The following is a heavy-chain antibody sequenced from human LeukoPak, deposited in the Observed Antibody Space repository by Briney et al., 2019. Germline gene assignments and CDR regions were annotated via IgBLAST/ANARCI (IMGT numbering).Heavy chain of an antibody. CDR2: INHSGST. CDR3: ARGFVVVGAPFDY. V-gene: IGHV4-34*01. Sequence: GEINHSGSTNYNPSLKSRVTISVDTSKNQFSLKLSSVTAADTAVYYCARGFVVVGAPFDYWGQGTLVTVSS. J-gene: IGHJ4*02. D-gene: IGHD1-26*01.